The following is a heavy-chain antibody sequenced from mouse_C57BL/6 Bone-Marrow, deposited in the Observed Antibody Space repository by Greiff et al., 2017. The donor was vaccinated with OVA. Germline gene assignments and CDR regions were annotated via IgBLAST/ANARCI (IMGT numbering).Heavy chain of an antibody. CDR3: ARAYYYGSSYDYYAMDY. Sequence: QVQLQQSGPELVKPGASVKISCKASGYTFTDYYINWVKQRPGQGLEWIGWIYPGSGNTKYNEKFTGKATLTVDTSSSTAYMQLSSLTSEDSAVYFCARAYYYGSSYDYYAMDYWGQGTSVTVSS. J-gene: IGHJ4*01. D-gene: IGHD1-1*01. CDR1: GYTFTDYY. CDR2: IYPGSGNT. V-gene: IGHV1-84*01.